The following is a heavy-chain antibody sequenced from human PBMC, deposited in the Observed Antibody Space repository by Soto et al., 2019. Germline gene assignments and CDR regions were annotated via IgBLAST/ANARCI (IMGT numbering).Heavy chain of an antibody. CDR3: ARGVSAVVDY. CDR1: GYSFTSLD. V-gene: IGHV1-8*01. D-gene: IGHD2-15*01. J-gene: IGHJ4*02. Sequence: QVQLVQSGAEVREPGASVKVSCKASGYSFTSLDINWVRQTAGQGLEWMGWMQPSTGRTGYAQKFQGRVTMTRDTSITTAYMELTTLTSDETAFYYCARGVSAVVDYWGQGTLVTVSS. CDR2: MQPSTGRT.